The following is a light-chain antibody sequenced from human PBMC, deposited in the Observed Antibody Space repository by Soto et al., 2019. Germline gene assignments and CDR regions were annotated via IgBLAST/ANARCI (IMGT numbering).Light chain of an antibody. CDR1: QGISDF. J-gene: IGKJ4*01. V-gene: IGKV1-9*01. Sequence: DIQLTQSPSLLSASVGDRVTITCRASQGISDFLAWYQQKPGKAPKLLIYGASTLQTGVPSRFSGIASGTEFTLTISNLQPADFDTDDCQQFNVYPLTFGGGTKVEIK. CDR3: QQFNVYPLT. CDR2: GAS.